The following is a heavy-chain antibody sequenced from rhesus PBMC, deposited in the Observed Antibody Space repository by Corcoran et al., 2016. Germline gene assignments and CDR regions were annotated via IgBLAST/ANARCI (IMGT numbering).Heavy chain of an antibody. CDR3: TKRNWNYMGFDV. J-gene: IGHJ5-1*01. CDR1: GFTFSNYY. V-gene: IGHV3-20*01. Sequence: EVQLVESGGGLVQPGGSLRLSGAASGFTFSNYYMHWVRQAQGKGLEWVVLKRKKANRYTTESAATVKCKFTISRDDSKNTLYLQMSSLTTEDTAVYYCTKRNWNYMGFDVWGPGVLVTVSS. D-gene: IGHD1-26*01. CDR2: KRKKANRYTT.